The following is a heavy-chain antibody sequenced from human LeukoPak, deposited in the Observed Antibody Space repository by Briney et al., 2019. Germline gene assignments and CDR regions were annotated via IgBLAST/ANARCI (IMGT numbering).Heavy chain of an antibody. CDR3: ARRWGSSWYNYYYMDV. Sequence: GGSLRLSCAASGFTFSSYWMSWVRQAPGKGLEWVANIKQDGSEKYYVDSVKGRFTISRDNAKNSLYLQMNSLRAEDTVLYYCARRWGSSWYNYYYMDVWGKGTTVTVSS. CDR2: IKQDGSEK. CDR1: GFTFSSYW. J-gene: IGHJ6*03. V-gene: IGHV3-7*03. D-gene: IGHD6-13*01.